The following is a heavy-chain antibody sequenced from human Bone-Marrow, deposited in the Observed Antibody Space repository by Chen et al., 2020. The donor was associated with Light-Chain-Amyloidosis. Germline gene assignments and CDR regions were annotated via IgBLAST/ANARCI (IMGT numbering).Heavy chain of an antibody. CDR2: INNDESTA. D-gene: IGHD3-22*01. J-gene: IGHJ6*03. Sequence: VQPGGSLRLSCAAPGFTFSSYWMHWVRQAPGKGLVWVSRINNDESTANYADSVKGRFTISRDNAKNTLYLQMNSLRAEDTAVYFCTRSQYYSESSGYYRKKYFNYDYHMDVWGKGTTVTVSS. CDR3: TRSQYYSESSGYYRKKYFNYDYHMDV. CDR1: GFTFSSYW. V-gene: IGHV3-74*01.